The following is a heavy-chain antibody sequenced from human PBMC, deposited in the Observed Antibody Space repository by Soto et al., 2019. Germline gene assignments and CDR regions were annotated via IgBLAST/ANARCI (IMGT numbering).Heavy chain of an antibody. J-gene: IGHJ6*02. CDR1: GGTFSSYA. CDR2: IIPISGTA. Sequence: QVQLVQSGAEVKKPGSSVKVSCKASGGTFSSYAISWVRQAPGQGLEWMGRIIPISGTANYALKFQGRVTITADESTSTVYMELSSLRSEDTAVYFCARSQGSSTSLEIYYYYYYGMDVWGQGTTVTVSS. CDR3: ARSQGSSTSLEIYYYYYYGMDV. V-gene: IGHV1-69*18. D-gene: IGHD2-2*01.